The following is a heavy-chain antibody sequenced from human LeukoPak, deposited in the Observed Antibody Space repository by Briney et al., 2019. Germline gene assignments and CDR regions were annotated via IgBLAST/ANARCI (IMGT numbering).Heavy chain of an antibody. CDR3: ARLDRDGYNFFAFDI. J-gene: IGHJ3*02. Sequence: ASVKVSCKASGYTFTGYYMHWVRQAPGQGLAWMGWINPNSGGTNYAQKFQGRVTMTRDTSISTAYMELSRLRSDDTAVYYCARLDRDGYNFFAFDIWGQGTMVTVSS. D-gene: IGHD5-24*01. V-gene: IGHV1-2*02. CDR1: GYTFTGYY. CDR2: INPNSGGT.